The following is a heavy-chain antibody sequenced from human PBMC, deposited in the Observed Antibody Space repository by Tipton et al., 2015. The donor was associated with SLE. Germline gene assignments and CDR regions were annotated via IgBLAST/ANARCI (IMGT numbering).Heavy chain of an antibody. CDR1: GGSISSGGYY. Sequence: TLSLTCTVSGGSISSGGYYCSWIRQHPGKGLEWIGYIYYSGSTYYNPSRKSRVTISVDTSKNQFSLKLTSVTAADTSVYYCARGAKERITLVRVRPYYFDYWGQGSLVTVSS. V-gene: IGHV4-31*03. CDR3: ARGAKERITLVRVRPYYFDY. J-gene: IGHJ4*01. D-gene: IGHD3-10*01. CDR2: IYYSGST.